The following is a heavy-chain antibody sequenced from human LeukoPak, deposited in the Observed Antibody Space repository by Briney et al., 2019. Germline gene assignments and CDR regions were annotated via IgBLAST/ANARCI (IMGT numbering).Heavy chain of an antibody. CDR1: GFTFSSYE. Sequence: GGSLRLSCAASGFTFSSYEMNWVRQAPGKGLEWVSYISASSHTIYYADSVKGRFTISRDNAKNSLYLQMISLRAEDTAVYYCARDAYYFDNYGEAFDIWGQGTMVTVSS. J-gene: IGHJ3*02. D-gene: IGHD3-22*01. V-gene: IGHV3-48*03. CDR3: ARDAYYFDNYGEAFDI. CDR2: ISASSHTI.